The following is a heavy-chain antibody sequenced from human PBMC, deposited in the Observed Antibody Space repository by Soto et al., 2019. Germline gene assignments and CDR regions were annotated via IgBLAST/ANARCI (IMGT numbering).Heavy chain of an antibody. CDR3: ATSRGGGNCADY. V-gene: IGHV1-46*03. Sequence: QVQLVQSGAEVKKPGASVKLSCKASGYTFTTYSTHWVRQAPGQGLEWMGLLNPSVGSTFYAQKFQGRVTMTRDTSTGTVYMELSSLRSEDTAVYYCATSRGGGNCADYWGQGTLVTVSS. D-gene: IGHD2-15*01. CDR1: GYTFTTYS. J-gene: IGHJ4*02. CDR2: LNPSVGST.